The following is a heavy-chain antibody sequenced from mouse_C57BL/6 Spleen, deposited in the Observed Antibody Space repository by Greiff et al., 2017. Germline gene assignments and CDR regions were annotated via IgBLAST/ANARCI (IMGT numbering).Heavy chain of an antibody. V-gene: IGHV1-69*01. D-gene: IGHD2-2*01. CDR3: ARGRGYPYYFDY. J-gene: IGHJ2*01. Sequence: QVQLQQPGAELVLPGASVKLSCKASGYTFTSYWMHWVKQRPGPGLEWIGEIDPSDSYTNYNQKFKGKSTLTVDKSSSTAYMQLSSLTSEDSAVYYCARGRGYPYYFDYWGQGTTLTVSA. CDR1: GYTFTSYW. CDR2: IDPSDSYT.